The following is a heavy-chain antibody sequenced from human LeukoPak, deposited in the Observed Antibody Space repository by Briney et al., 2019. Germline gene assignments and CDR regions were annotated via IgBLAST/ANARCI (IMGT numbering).Heavy chain of an antibody. V-gene: IGHV3-30*03. J-gene: IGHJ3*02. Sequence: GGSLRLSCAASGFTFSSYGMHWVRQAPGKGLEWVAVISFDATNKYYADSVKGRFTISRDNSKNTLYLQMNSLKTEDTAVYYCTTEEYYDSSGYYDAFDIWGQGTMVTVSS. CDR3: TTEEYYDSSGYYDAFDI. CDR2: ISFDATNK. D-gene: IGHD3-22*01. CDR1: GFTFSSYG.